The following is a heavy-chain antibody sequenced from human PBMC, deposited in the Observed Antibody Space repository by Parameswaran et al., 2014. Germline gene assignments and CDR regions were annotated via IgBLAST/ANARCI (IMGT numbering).Heavy chain of an antibody. V-gene: IGHV3-23*01. Sequence: RWIRQPPGKGLEWVSRIGLSGDDTSYADSVRDRFTISRDNSKNTLYLQMSSLKVDDTAAYYCATKNFGDSPLENWGRGTLVTVSS. CDR3: ATKNFGDSPLEN. D-gene: IGHD4-17*01. CDR2: IGLSGDDT. J-gene: IGHJ4*02.